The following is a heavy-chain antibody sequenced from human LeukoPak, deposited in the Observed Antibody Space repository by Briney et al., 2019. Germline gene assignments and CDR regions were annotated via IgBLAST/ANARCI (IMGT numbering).Heavy chain of an antibody. Sequence: GASVKVSCKASGGTFISYAISWVRQAPGQGLEWMGGIISIFSTANYAQKFQGRVTITADESTGTAYMDLSSLRAEDTAVYYCARDWEVTGTSAFDIWGQGSMVTVSS. CDR2: IISIFSTA. CDR3: ARDWEVTGTSAFDI. V-gene: IGHV1-69*13. CDR1: GGTFISYA. J-gene: IGHJ3*02. D-gene: IGHD1-7*01.